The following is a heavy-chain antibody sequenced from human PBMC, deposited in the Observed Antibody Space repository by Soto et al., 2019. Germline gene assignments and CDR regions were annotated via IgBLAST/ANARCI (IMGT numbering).Heavy chain of an antibody. Sequence: PSETLSLTCAVYGGSFSGYYWSWIRQPPGKGLEWIGEINHSGSTNHNPSLKSRVTISVDTSKNQFSLKLSSVTAADTAVYYCARKIFGVVSPFDPWGQGTLVTVSS. CDR3: ARKIFGVVSPFDP. V-gene: IGHV4-34*01. CDR2: INHSGST. CDR1: GGSFSGYY. D-gene: IGHD3-3*01. J-gene: IGHJ5*02.